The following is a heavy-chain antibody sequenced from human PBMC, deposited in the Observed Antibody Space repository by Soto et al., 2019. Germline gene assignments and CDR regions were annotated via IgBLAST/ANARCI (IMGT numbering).Heavy chain of an antibody. J-gene: IGHJ5*02. CDR2: IYYSGST. CDR3: AREKEHTIFGVDNNWFDP. Sequence: PSETLSLTCTVSGGSISSGGYYWSWIRQHPGKGLEWIGYIYYSGSTYYNPSLKSRVTISVDTSKNQFSLKLSSVTAADTAVYYCAREKEHTIFGVDNNWFDPWGQGTLVTVSS. V-gene: IGHV4-31*03. D-gene: IGHD3-3*01. CDR1: GGSISSGGYY.